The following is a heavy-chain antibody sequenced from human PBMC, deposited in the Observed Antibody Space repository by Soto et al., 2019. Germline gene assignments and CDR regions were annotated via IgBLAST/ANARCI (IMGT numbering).Heavy chain of an antibody. V-gene: IGHV1-69*13. CDR2: IIPIFGTA. CDR1: GGTFSSYA. J-gene: IGHJ6*02. CDR3: ATPIVGATTGYYYGMDV. D-gene: IGHD1-26*01. Sequence: GDSVKVSCKASGGTFSSYAISWVRQAPGRGLEWMGGIIPIFGTANYAQKFQGRVTITADESTSTAYMELSSLRSEDTAVYYCATPIVGATTGYYYGMDVWGQGTTVTVSS.